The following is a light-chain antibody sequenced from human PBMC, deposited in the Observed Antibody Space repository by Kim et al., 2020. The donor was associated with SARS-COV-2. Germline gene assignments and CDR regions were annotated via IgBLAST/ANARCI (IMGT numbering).Light chain of an antibody. Sequence: SVTIPCSTTPSTIGANFLHSYQHPPPTAPTLLIHNRDQRPSGVPDRFSGSKSSTSASLAISGLQSDDEADYYCATCYDSLNGAIFGGGTQLTVL. CDR2: NRD. J-gene: IGLJ7*01. CDR1: PSTIGANF. CDR3: ATCYDSLNGAI. V-gene: IGLV1-44*01.